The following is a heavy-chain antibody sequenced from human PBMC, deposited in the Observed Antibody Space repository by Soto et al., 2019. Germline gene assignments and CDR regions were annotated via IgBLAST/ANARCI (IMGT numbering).Heavy chain of an antibody. D-gene: IGHD1-26*01. V-gene: IGHV3-30*18. J-gene: IGHJ4*02. Sequence: QVQLVESGGGVVQPGRSLRLSCAASGFTFSTYVMHWVRQAPGKGLEWVAVVSYDGSDKYYADSVKGRFTISRDNSKNTMYLQMNTLRAEDTAVYYCAKDAVLGSGSYYFDYGGQGTLVTVSS. CDR3: AKDAVLGSGSYYFDY. CDR2: VSYDGSDK. CDR1: GFTFSTYV.